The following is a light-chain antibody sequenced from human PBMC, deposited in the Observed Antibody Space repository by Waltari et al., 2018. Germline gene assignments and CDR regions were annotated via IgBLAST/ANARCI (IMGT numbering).Light chain of an antibody. CDR3: AAWDDSLNGRSV. V-gene: IGLV1-44*01. CDR1: SSNVGSNY. J-gene: IGLJ1*01. CDR2: SNN. Sequence: QSVLTQPPPASGTPGQRVTIPCSGSSSNVGSNYLNRYQQLPGTAPKLLIYSNNQRPSGVPDRFSGSKSGTSASLDISGLQAEDEADYYCAAWDDSLNGRSVFGSGTKVTVL.